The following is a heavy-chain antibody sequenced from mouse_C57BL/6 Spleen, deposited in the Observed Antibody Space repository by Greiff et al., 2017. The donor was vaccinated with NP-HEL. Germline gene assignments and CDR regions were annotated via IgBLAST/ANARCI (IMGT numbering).Heavy chain of an antibody. D-gene: IGHD4-1*01. CDR3: ARDLTGTGRFAY. CDR2: ISDGGSYT. Sequence: EVKLVESGGGLVKPGGSLKLSCAASGFTFSSYAMSWVRQTPEKRLEWVATISDGGSYTYYPDNVKGRFTISRDNAKNNLYLQMSHLKSEDTAMYYCARDLTGTGRFAYWGQGTLVTVSA. J-gene: IGHJ3*01. CDR1: GFTFSSYA. V-gene: IGHV5-4*01.